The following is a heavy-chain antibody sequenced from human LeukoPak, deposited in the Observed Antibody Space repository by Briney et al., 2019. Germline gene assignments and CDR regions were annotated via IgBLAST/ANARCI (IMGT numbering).Heavy chain of an antibody. V-gene: IGHV1-24*01. J-gene: IGHJ4*02. CDR1: GYTLTELS. D-gene: IGHD3-3*01. CDR2: FDPEDGET. Sequence: ASVKVSCKASGYTLTELSMHWVRQAPGKGLEWMGGFDPEDGETIYAQKFQGRVTMTEDTSTDTAYMELSSLRSEDTAVYYCATYKIFGVVTTRFDYWGQGTLVTVSS. CDR3: ATYKIFGVVTTRFDY.